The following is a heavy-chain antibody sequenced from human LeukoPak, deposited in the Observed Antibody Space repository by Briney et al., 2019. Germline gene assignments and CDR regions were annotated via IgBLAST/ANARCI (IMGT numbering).Heavy chain of an antibody. CDR2: IYTSGST. CDR1: GGSISSGSYY. Sequence: PSETLSLTCTVSGGSISSGSYYWSWIRQPAGKGLEWIGRIYTSGSTNYNPSLKSRVTISVDTSKNQFSLKLSSVTAADTAVYYCATGPNWGEGVLYWGQGTLVTVSS. J-gene: IGHJ4*02. D-gene: IGHD7-27*01. V-gene: IGHV4-61*02. CDR3: ATGPNWGEGVLY.